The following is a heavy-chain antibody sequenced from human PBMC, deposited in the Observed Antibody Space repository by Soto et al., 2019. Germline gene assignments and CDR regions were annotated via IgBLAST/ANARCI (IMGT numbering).Heavy chain of an antibody. V-gene: IGHV4-34*01. D-gene: IGHD3-22*01. CDR3: VRGCPSGYYSSRWFDS. Sequence: QVQLQQWGAGLLKPSETLSLTCAVYGGSFSGYQWSWIRQPPGKGLAWIGEINHSGSTRYNPSLKRRVAIAIDTAKNQFPLELTSLTAADTAVYYCVRGCPSGYYSSRWFDSWGQGTLVTVSS. CDR1: GGSFSGYQ. CDR2: INHSGST. J-gene: IGHJ5*01.